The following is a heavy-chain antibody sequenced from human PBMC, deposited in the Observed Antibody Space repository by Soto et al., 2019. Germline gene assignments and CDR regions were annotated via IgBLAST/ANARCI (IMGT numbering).Heavy chain of an antibody. Sequence: EVQLVESGGGLVKPGGSLRLSCEDSGFTFSSYTMNWVRRAPGKGLEWVSSISSRSTNTHYADSVRDRFTISGDNAKRSLYLQMSSLRAEDTAVYYCARGPLYYFDYWGQGTLVTVSS. V-gene: IGHV3-21*02. CDR1: GFTFSSYT. CDR2: ISSRSTNT. CDR3: ARGPLYYFDY. J-gene: IGHJ4*02.